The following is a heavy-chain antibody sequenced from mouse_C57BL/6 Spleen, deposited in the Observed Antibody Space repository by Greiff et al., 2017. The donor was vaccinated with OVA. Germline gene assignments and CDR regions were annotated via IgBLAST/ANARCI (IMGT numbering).Heavy chain of an antibody. CDR2: ISGAGGNT. Sequence: EVQLLQSGAGLVMPGGSLKLSCTASGSTFSSYTMPWVRQSPEKRLEWVATISGAGGNTNYHERVKGRFTISRDNAKNTPYLQMSSLRSEDTAVYYGARRRGDGNSSLDYWGQGTTVTVSS. D-gene: IGHD2-1*01. V-gene: IGHV5-9*04. J-gene: IGHJ4*01. CDR3: ARRRGDGNSSLDY. CDR1: GSTFSSYT.